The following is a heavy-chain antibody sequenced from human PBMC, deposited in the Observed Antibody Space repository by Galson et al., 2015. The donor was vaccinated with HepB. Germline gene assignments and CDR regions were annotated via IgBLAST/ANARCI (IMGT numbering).Heavy chain of an antibody. CDR1: GGTISSSSYY. D-gene: IGHD6-19*01. CDR3: ARLLAVAEAYFDY. J-gene: IGHJ4*02. Sequence: ETLSLTCTVSGGTISSSSYYWGWIRQPPGKGLEWIGSIYYSGSTYYNPSLKSRVTISVDTSKNQFSLKLSSVTAADTAVYYCARLLAVAEAYFDYWGQGTLVTVSS. CDR2: IYYSGST. V-gene: IGHV4-39*01.